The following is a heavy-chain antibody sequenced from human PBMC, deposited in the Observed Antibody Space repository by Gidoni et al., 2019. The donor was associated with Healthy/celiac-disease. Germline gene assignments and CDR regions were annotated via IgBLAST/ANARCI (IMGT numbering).Heavy chain of an antibody. CDR1: GGSISRSSYY. V-gene: IGHV4-39*01. J-gene: IGHJ3*02. CDR2: IYYSGST. CDR3: VYDILTAESDAFDI. Sequence: QLQLQESGPGLVKPSETLSLTCTVSGGSISRSSYYWGWIRQPPGKGLEWIGSIYYSGSTYYNPSLKSRVTISVDTSKNQFSLKLSSVTAADTAVYYCVYDILTAESDAFDIWGQGTMVTVSS. D-gene: IGHD3-9*01.